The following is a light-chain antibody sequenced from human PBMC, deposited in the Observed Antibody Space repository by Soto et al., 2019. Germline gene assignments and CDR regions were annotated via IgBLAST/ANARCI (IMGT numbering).Light chain of an antibody. Sequence: EIVLTQSPATLSVSPGERVTLSCRASQSVDINLAWYQQKPGQAPRLLIYGASTRATDMPGRFSGRGAGAEFTLTISSLQSEDFVVYYCQQYRSWPRTFGQGTKGDIK. CDR2: GAS. J-gene: IGKJ1*01. V-gene: IGKV3-15*01. CDR1: QSVDIN. CDR3: QQYRSWPRT.